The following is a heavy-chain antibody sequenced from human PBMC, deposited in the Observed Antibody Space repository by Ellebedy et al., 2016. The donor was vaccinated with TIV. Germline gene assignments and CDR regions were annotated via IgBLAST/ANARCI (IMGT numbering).Heavy chain of an antibody. Sequence: MPSETLSLTCTVPGCSISSSSYYWGWIRQHPGKGLEWSGRIYYSGSTYSNPYRKSRVTITVDTSQNQFSMKLSSVTAADTAVYYCERLYRDYYYGMDVWGQGTTVTVSS. V-gene: IGHV4-39*01. CDR1: GCSISSSSYY. CDR3: ERLYRDYYYGMDV. J-gene: IGHJ6*02. D-gene: IGHD1-14*01. CDR2: IYYSGST.